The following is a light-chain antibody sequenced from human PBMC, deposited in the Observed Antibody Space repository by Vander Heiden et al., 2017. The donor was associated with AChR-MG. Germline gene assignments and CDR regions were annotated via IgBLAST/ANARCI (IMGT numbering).Light chain of an antibody. V-gene: IGLV1-47*01. CDR1: SSNSGSNY. CDR2: RNN. Sequence: SVLTQPPSASGAPGQRVPISCSGSSSNSGSNYVYWYQQLPGKAPKLLIYRNNQRPSGVPDRFSGSKSGTSASLAISGLRSEDEADYYCAAWDDSLSVVVFGGGTKLTVL. CDR3: AAWDDSLSVVV. J-gene: IGLJ2*01.